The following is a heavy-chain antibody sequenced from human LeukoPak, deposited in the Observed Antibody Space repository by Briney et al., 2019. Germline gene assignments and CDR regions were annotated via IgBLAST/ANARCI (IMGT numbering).Heavy chain of an antibody. V-gene: IGHV2-5*02. J-gene: IGHJ4*02. CDR3: AHRSLAAAFFDY. CDR1: GFSFSTSGVG. D-gene: IGHD6-13*01. Sequence: SGPTLVNPTQTLTLTCTFSGFSFSTSGVGVGWIRQPPGKALEWLALIYWDDDKRYSPSLKRRLTITKDTSKNQVVLTMTNMDPVDTATYFCAHRSLAAAFFDYWGQGTLVTVSS. CDR2: IYWDDDK.